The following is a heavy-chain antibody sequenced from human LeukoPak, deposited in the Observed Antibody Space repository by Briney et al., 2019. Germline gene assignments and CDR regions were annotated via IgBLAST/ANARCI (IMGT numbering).Heavy chain of an antibody. D-gene: IGHD3-22*01. J-gene: IGHJ4*02. Sequence: SETLSLTCTVSGGSISSYYWSWIRQPPGKGLEWIGYIYYSGSTNYNPSLKSRVTISVDTSKNQFSLKLSSVTAADTAVYYCAPGGSGYYRVFDYWGQGTLVTVSS. CDR2: IYYSGST. CDR3: APGGSGYYRVFDY. V-gene: IGHV4-59*12. CDR1: GGSISSYY.